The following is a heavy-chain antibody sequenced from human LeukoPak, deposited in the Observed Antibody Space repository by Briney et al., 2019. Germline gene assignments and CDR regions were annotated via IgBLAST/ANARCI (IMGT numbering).Heavy chain of an antibody. CDR2: INHSGST. D-gene: IGHD1-26*01. CDR1: GGSFSGYY. V-gene: IGHV4-34*01. Sequence: SETLSLTCAVYGGSFSGYYWSWIRQPPGKGLEWIGEINHSGSTNYNPSLKSRVTISVDTSKNQFSLKLSSVTAADTAVYYCARGRGADFDYWGQGTLATVSS. CDR3: ARGRGADFDY. J-gene: IGHJ4*02.